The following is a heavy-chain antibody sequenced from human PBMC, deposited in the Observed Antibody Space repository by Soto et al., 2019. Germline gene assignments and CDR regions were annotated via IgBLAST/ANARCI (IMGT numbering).Heavy chain of an antibody. J-gene: IGHJ6*02. CDR1: GYTFTSYA. Sequence: ASVKVSCKASGYTFTSYAMHWVHQAPGQRLEWMGWINAGNGNTKYSQKFQGRVTITRDTSASTAYMELSSLRSEDTAVYYCASTFTGIVGARGYYYYGMDVWGQGTTVTVSS. CDR2: INAGNGNT. D-gene: IGHD1-26*01. V-gene: IGHV1-3*01. CDR3: ASTFTGIVGARGYYYYGMDV.